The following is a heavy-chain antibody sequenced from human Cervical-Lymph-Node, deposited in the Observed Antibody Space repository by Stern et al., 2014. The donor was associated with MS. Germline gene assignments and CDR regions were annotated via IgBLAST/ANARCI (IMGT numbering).Heavy chain of an antibody. Sequence: QVQVVESGGGVVHPGGSLRLSCAASGFTFRSHGIHWVRQAPGRGLEWVAVIWYDGTKKHYADSVKGRLSISRDNSKNTVYLQMNSLRAEDTAVYYCARDSTGGGTNIMSIDYWGQGTLVTVSS. CDR3: ARDSTGGGTNIMSIDY. CDR2: IWYDGTKK. V-gene: IGHV3-33*01. D-gene: IGHD3-16*01. CDR1: GFTFRSHG. J-gene: IGHJ4*02.